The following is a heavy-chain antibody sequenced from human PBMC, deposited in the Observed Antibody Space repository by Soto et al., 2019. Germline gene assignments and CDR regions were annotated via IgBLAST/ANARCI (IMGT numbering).Heavy chain of an antibody. Sequence: GGSLRLSCAASGFTFSNAWMSWVRQAPGKGLEWVGRIKSKTDGGTTDYAAPVKGRFTISRDDSKNTLYLQMNSLKTEDTAVYYCTTDDLCSGGSCYYYYYMDVWGKGTTVTVSS. CDR2: IKSKTDGGTT. V-gene: IGHV3-15*01. D-gene: IGHD2-15*01. J-gene: IGHJ6*03. CDR1: GFTFSNAW. CDR3: TTDDLCSGGSCYYYYYMDV.